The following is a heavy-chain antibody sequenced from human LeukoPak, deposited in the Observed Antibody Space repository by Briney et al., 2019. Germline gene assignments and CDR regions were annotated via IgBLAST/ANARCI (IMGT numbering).Heavy chain of an antibody. CDR1: GYTLTELS. D-gene: IGHD5-12*01. V-gene: IGHV1-24*01. CDR2: FDPEDGET. Sequence: ASVKVSCKVSGYTLTELSMHWVRQAPGKGLEWMGGFDPEDGETIYAQKFQGRVTMTRDTSISTAYMELSRLRSDDTAVYYCARDGVDGYDLSYGMDVWGQGTTVTVSS. J-gene: IGHJ6*02. CDR3: ARDGVDGYDLSYGMDV.